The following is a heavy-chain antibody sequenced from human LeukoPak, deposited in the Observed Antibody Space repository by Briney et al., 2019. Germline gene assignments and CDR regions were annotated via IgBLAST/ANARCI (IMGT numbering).Heavy chain of an antibody. CDR3: AKDLAFGITLRRGSNSHKGY. V-gene: IGHV3-9*01. Sequence: GGSLRLSCAASGFTFSSYAMSWVRQAPGKGLEWVSVISWNSGTIAYADSVKGRFTISRDNAKNSLYLQMNSLRAEDTALYYCAKDLAFGITLRRGSNSHKGYWGQGTLVTVSS. D-gene: IGHD3-10*01. J-gene: IGHJ4*02. CDR1: GFTFSSYA. CDR2: ISWNSGTI.